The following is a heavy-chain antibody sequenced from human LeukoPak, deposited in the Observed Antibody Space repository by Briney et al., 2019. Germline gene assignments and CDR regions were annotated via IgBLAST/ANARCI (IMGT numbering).Heavy chain of an antibody. CDR3: ARRLTQYDCFNP. V-gene: IGHV6-1*01. D-gene: IGHD2-2*01. CDR1: GDSVSSNSVT. Sequence: SQTLSLTCAISGDSVSSNSVTWNWIRQSPSRGLEWLGRTYYRSTWYNDYAVSVRGRITVNPDTSKSQFSLHLNSVTPEDTAVYYCARRLTQYDCFNPWGQGILVTVSS. CDR2: TYYRSTWYN. J-gene: IGHJ5*02.